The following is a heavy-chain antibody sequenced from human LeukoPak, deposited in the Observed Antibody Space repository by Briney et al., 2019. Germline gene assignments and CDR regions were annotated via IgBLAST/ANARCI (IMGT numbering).Heavy chain of an antibody. CDR3: TRHPALY. J-gene: IGHJ4*02. Sequence: GVLRLSCAASGFTFSRYWMGWVRQAPGKGLEWVANIKEDGSEKYYVDSVKGRFIISRDNAENSLYLQMNSLRAEDTAVYYCTRHPALYWGQGTLVTVSS. CDR1: GFTFSRYW. V-gene: IGHV3-7*01. CDR2: IKEDGSEK.